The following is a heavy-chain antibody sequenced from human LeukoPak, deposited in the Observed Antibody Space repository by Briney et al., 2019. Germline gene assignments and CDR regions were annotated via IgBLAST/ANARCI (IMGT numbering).Heavy chain of an antibody. J-gene: IGHJ4*02. D-gene: IGHD3-22*01. CDR2: INPNSGGT. V-gene: IGHV1-2*02. CDR1: GCTFTGYY. CDR3: ARSLYYDSSGYTY. Sequence: GASVKVSCKASGCTFTGYYMHWVRQAPGQGLEWMGWINPNSGGTNYAQKFQGRVTMTRDTSISTAYMELSRLRSDDTAVYYCARSLYYDSSGYTYWGQGTLVTVSS.